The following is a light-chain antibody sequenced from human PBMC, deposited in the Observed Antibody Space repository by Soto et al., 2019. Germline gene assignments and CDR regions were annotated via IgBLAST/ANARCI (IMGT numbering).Light chain of an antibody. CDR2: DVN. CDR3: SSYTSSSNLI. J-gene: IGLJ2*01. CDR1: SRDVGNYNY. V-gene: IGLV2-14*03. Sequence: QSALTQPASVSGSLGQSITISCTGTSRDVGNYNYVSWYQHHTGRAPELVIYDVNNRPAGISNRFSGSKSDNTASLIIFGLQAEDEADYYCSSYTSSSNLIFGGGTQLTVL.